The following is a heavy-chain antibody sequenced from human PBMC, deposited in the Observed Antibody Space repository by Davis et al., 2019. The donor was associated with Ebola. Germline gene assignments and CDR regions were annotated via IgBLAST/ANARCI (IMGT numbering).Heavy chain of an antibody. V-gene: IGHV3-11*01. J-gene: IGHJ4*02. CDR3: ARNSAPPDY. CDR1: GFTFSDYY. D-gene: IGHD6-6*01. Sequence: PGGSLRLSCATSGFTFSDYYMSWVRQAPGKGLEWISCINHSGDSIFYADFGKGRFTMSRDNAKNFLYLQLSSLRADDTAMYYCARNSAPPDYWGQGALVTVSS. CDR2: INHSGDSI.